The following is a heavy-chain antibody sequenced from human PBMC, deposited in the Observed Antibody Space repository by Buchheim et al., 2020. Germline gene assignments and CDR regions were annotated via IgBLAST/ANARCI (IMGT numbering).Heavy chain of an antibody. Sequence: QLQLQESGPGLVKPSETLSLTCSVSGGSISSNTYHWGWIRQPPGKGLEWIGYIYYSGSTYYNPSLKSRVTISVDTSKNQFSLKLSSVTAADTAVYYCARERSTVTTCCDAFDIWGQGT. CDR3: ARERSTVTTCCDAFDI. J-gene: IGHJ3*02. V-gene: IGHV4-30-4*08. D-gene: IGHD4-17*01. CDR1: GGSISSNTYH. CDR2: IYYSGST.